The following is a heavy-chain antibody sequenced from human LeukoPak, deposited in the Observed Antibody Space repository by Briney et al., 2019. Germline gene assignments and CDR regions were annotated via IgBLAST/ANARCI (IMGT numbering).Heavy chain of an antibody. V-gene: IGHV3-30*18. CDR1: GFTFSTYG. D-gene: IGHD1-14*01. CDR3: AKDTTTGPAEYYFDY. Sequence: GGSLRLSCAASGFTFSTYGMHGVRQAPGKGLEGVAVISDNGRNKYYGDSVKGRFTISRDNSKNMLYLRMNSLRVEDTAVYYCAKDTTTGPAEYYFDYWGQGTPVTVSS. CDR2: ISDNGRNK. J-gene: IGHJ4*02.